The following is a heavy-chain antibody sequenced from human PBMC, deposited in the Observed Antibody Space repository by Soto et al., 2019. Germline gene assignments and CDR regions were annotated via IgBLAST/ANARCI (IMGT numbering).Heavy chain of an antibody. V-gene: IGHV3-30-3*01. CDR2: ISDDGSNT. Sequence: GGSLRLSCAASGFTFSRHTMHWVRQAPGKGLEWVAAISDDGSNTYYADSVKGRFTISRDNAKNTLYLQMNSLRAEDTAVYYCARDPFGATTYWGQGTLVTVSS. CDR3: ARDPFGATTY. CDR1: GFTFSRHT. J-gene: IGHJ4*02. D-gene: IGHD1-26*01.